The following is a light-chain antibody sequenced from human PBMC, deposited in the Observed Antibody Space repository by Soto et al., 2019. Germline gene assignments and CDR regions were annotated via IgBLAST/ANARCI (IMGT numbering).Light chain of an antibody. CDR2: GAS. CDR1: QSVSSSY. V-gene: IGKV3-20*01. CDR3: QQYGASPRT. Sequence: EIVVTQSPGTLSLSPGERATLSCRASQSVSSSYLAWYQHKPGQAPRLLIYGASNRATGIPDRFSGSGTGTDFTLTISRLEPEDFAVYYCQQYGASPRTFGQGTKVDIK. J-gene: IGKJ1*01.